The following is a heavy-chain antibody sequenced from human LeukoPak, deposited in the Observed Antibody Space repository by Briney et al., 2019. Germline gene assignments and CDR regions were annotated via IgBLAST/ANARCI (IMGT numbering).Heavy chain of an antibody. D-gene: IGHD6-6*01. CDR1: GGSFSGYY. J-gene: IGHJ4*02. Sequence: SETLSLTCAVYGGSFSGYYWSWIRQPPGKGLEWIGEINHSGSTNYNPSLKSRVTISVDTSKNQFSLKLNSVTAADTAVYYCAREYSSSSGRVFDCWGQGTLVTVSS. V-gene: IGHV4-34*01. CDR2: INHSGST. CDR3: AREYSSSSGRVFDC.